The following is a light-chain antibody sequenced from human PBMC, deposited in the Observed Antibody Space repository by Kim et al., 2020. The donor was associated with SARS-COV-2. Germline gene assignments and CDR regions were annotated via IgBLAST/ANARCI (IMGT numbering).Light chain of an antibody. V-gene: IGKV3-15*01. Sequence: VSPGERATLPCRASQSVNSNLGWYQQRPGQAPRLLIYGASTRATGIPARFSGSGSGTEFTLTISSLQSEDSAVYYCQQYNAWPRTFGQGTKVDIK. CDR2: GAS. J-gene: IGKJ1*01. CDR1: QSVNSN. CDR3: QQYNAWPRT.